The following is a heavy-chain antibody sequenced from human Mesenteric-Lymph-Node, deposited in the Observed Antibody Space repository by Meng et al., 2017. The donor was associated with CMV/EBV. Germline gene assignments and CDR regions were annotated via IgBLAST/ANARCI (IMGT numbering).Heavy chain of an antibody. CDR3: ARDVYWGPFDY. CDR1: GGSVSSGSYY. J-gene: IGHJ4*02. CDR2: IYYSGST. V-gene: IGHV4-61*01. Sequence: CTVSGGSVSSGSYYWSWIRQPPGKGLEWIGYIYYSGSTNYNPSLKSRVTISVDTSKNQFSLKLSSVTAADTAVYYCARDVYWGPFDYWGQGTLVTVSS. D-gene: IGHD7-27*01.